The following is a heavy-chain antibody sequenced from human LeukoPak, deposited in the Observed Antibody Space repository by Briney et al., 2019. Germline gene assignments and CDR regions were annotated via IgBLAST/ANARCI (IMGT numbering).Heavy chain of an antibody. V-gene: IGHV3-23*01. CDR3: AKDRGDYVWGSYRSPGWFDP. Sequence: PGGSLRLSCAASGFTFSSYAMSWVRQAPGKGLEWVSAISGSGGSTYYADSVKGRFTISRDNSKNTLYLQMNSLRAEDTAVYYCAKDRGDYVWGSYRSPGWFDPWGQGTLVTVSS. D-gene: IGHD3-16*02. CDR2: ISGSGGST. CDR1: GFTFSSYA. J-gene: IGHJ5*02.